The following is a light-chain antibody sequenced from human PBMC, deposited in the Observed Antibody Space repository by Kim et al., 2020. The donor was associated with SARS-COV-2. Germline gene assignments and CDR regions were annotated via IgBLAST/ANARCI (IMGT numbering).Light chain of an antibody. CDR3: QHYDSSLFT. CDR2: SAS. V-gene: IGKV3-20*01. J-gene: IGKJ5*01. Sequence: SPREEATPSSRTSQTLTTTYLGWYQHKPGQAPRLLIYSASSRATGIPVRFSGSGSGTDFTLTISRLESEDFAVYYCQHYDSSLFTFGQGTRLEIK. CDR1: QTLTTTY.